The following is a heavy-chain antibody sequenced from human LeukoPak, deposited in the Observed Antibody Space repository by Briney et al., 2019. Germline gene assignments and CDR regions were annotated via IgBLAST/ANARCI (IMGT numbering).Heavy chain of an antibody. J-gene: IGHJ4*02. Sequence: PGGSLRLSCAASGFTFSSYWMSWVRQAPGKGLDWVANIKHGASEKYYVDSVEGRFTISRDDAKNSLYLEMNSLRVEDTAVYYCARGYGSGSYTPTKNWGQGVLVTVSS. D-gene: IGHD3-10*01. CDR2: IKHGASEK. CDR3: ARGYGSGSYTPTKN. CDR1: GFTFSSYW. V-gene: IGHV3-7*04.